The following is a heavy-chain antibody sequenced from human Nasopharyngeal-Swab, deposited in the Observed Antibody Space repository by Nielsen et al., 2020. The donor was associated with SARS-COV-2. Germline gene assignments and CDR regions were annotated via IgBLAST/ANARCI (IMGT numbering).Heavy chain of an antibody. V-gene: IGHV6-1*01. CDR3: ARDKGAINS. Sequence: WIRQSPSRGLEWLGRTYYRSKWYVDYSESVRSRIIINPDTSKNQFSLQLNSVTPEDIAVYYCARDKGAINSWGQGTLVTVSS. CDR2: TYYRSKWYV. J-gene: IGHJ5*02. D-gene: IGHD1-26*01.